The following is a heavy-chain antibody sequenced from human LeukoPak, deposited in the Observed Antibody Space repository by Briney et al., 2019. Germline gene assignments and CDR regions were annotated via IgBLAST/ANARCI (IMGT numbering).Heavy chain of an antibody. D-gene: IGHD3-10*01. J-gene: IGHJ4*02. CDR1: GFTFSNAW. Sequence: GGSLRLSCAASGFTFSNAWMSWVRQAPGKGLEWVGHIESRSFGGATNYAAPVKGRFTISRDDSKNTLYLEMKNLKSEDTAVYYCLAQYYRDYWGQGTLVSVSS. CDR3: LAQYYRDY. CDR2: IESRSFGGAT. V-gene: IGHV3-15*04.